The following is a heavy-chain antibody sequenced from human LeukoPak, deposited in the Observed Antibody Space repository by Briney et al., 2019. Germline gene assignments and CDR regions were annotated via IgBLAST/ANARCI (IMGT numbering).Heavy chain of an antibody. Sequence: GGSLRLSCAASGFTFSSYAMSWVRRAPGKGLEWVSAISGSGGSTYYADSVKGRFTISRDNSKNTLYLQMNSLRAEDTAVYYCAKAPNFYYDSSGYFDYWGQGTLVTVSS. CDR3: AKAPNFYYDSSGYFDY. J-gene: IGHJ4*02. V-gene: IGHV3-23*01. CDR2: ISGSGGST. CDR1: GFTFSSYA. D-gene: IGHD3-22*01.